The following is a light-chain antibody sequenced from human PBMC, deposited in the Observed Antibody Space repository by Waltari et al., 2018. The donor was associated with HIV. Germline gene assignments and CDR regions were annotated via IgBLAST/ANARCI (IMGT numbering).Light chain of an antibody. J-gene: IGLJ2*01. CDR3: QVWDSSSTHAGVV. CDR2: DDS. CDR1: NIGSKS. V-gene: IGLV3-21*02. Sequence: SYVLTQPPSVSVAPGQTARITCGGSNIGSKSVHWYQQRPGQAPVLAVYDDSDRPSGIPGRFSGSNSGNTATLTISRVEAGDEADYYCQVWDSSSTHAGVVFGGGTKLTVL.